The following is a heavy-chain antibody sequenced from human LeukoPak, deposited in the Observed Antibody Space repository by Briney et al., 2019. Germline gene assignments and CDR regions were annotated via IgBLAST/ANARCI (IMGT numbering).Heavy chain of an antibody. Sequence: ASVKVSCKASGYTLTSYYMHWVRQAPGQGLEWMGIINPTVGDTIYAQKFQGRVTMTRDMSTSTVYMELSSLRSDDTAVYYCARYGSSSSWQGGWHSFDIWGQGTMVTVSS. J-gene: IGHJ3*02. V-gene: IGHV1-46*01. D-gene: IGHD6-13*01. CDR3: ARYGSSSSWQGGWHSFDI. CDR1: GYTLTSYY. CDR2: INPTVGDT.